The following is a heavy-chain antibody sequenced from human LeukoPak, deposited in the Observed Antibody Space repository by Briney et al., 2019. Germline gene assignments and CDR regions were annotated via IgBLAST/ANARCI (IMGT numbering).Heavy chain of an antibody. CDR3: ARDQQQLAPNNWFDP. CDR1: GGSISSSNW. J-gene: IGHJ5*02. Sequence: SETLSLTCAVSGGSISSSNWWSWVRQPPGKGLGWIGEIYHSGSTNYNPSLKSRVTISVDKSKNQFSLKLSSVTAADTAVYYCARDQQQLAPNNWFDPWGQGTLVTVSS. D-gene: IGHD6-13*01. V-gene: IGHV4-4*02. CDR2: IYHSGST.